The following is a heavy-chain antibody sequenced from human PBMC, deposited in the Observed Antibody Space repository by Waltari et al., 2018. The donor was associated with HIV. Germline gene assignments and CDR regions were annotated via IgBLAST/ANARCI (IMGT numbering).Heavy chain of an antibody. Sequence: EVQLVQSGAEVKKPGESLKISCKGSGYSFTSYWIGWVRQMPGKGLEWMGIIYPGDSYTRNSPSFQGQVTISADKSISTAYLQWSSLKASDTAMYYCARQRQQLDDAFDIWGQGTMVTVSS. CDR3: ARQRQQLDDAFDI. D-gene: IGHD6-13*01. V-gene: IGHV5-51*01. J-gene: IGHJ3*02. CDR1: GYSFTSYW. CDR2: IYPGDSYT.